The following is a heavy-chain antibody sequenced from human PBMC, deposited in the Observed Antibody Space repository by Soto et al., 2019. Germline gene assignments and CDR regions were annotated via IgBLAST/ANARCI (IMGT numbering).Heavy chain of an antibody. Sequence: QVQLQQWGAGLLKPSETLSLTCAVYGGSFSGYYWSWIRQPPGKGLEWIGEINHSGSTNYNPSLNSRVTISVDTSKNQFSLKLSSVTAADTAVYYCARDTTTYAFDIWGQGTMVTVSS. CDR3: ARDTTTYAFDI. D-gene: IGHD1-1*01. V-gene: IGHV4-34*01. CDR1: GGSFSGYY. J-gene: IGHJ3*02. CDR2: INHSGST.